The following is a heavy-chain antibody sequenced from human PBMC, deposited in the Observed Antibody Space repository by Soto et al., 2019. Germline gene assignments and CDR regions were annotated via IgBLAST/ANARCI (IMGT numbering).Heavy chain of an antibody. Sequence: EVQLLDSGGGLVQPGGSLRLSCAASGFTFNNYAMNWVRQAPGKGLEWVATISGTGGSTYYADSVKGRFTISRDNSKNTLYLQMNSLRVEDTAVYYCAKDTSSSPYYMDVWGKGTTVTVSS. CDR3: AKDTSSSPYYMDV. CDR2: ISGTGGST. V-gene: IGHV3-23*01. CDR1: GFTFNNYA. J-gene: IGHJ6*03. D-gene: IGHD2-2*01.